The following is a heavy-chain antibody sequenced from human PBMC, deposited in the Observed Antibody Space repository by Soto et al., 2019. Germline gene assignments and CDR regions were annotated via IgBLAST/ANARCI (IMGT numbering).Heavy chain of an antibody. J-gene: IGHJ3*02. D-gene: IGHD5-12*01. Sequence: NPTPTLPLTCTVSGGSISSRRYYWEWIGHPPGNGLGWIWSSYYSGSPYYSPSLKSRVTISVDTSKNQFSLKLSSVTAADTAVYYCARQVRDGYNDAFDIWGQGTMVT. CDR2: SYYSGSP. V-gene: IGHV4-39*01. CDR1: GGSISSRRYY. CDR3: ARQVRDGYNDAFDI.